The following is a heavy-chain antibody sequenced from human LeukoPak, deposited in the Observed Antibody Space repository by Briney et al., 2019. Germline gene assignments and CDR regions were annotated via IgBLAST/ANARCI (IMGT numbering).Heavy chain of an antibody. CDR3: ARDTGWYFDL. Sequence: GGSLRLSCAASGFTFSNAWINWVRQPPGKGLVWVSRITGDGSSTTYADSVKGRFTISRDNAKNTLYLQMISLRAEDTAVYYCARDTGWYFDLWGRGTLVTVSS. D-gene: IGHD4-17*01. CDR1: GFTFSNAW. J-gene: IGHJ2*01. CDR2: ITGDGSST. V-gene: IGHV3-74*01.